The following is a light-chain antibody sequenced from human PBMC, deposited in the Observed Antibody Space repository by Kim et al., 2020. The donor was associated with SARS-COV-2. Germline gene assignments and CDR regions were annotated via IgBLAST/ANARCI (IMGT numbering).Light chain of an antibody. V-gene: IGKV3-20*01. CDR2: GAS. CDR1: QSVSSSS. CDR3: QQYANSPS. J-gene: IGKJ1*01. Sequence: LSLGESATLSCRASQSVSSSSLAWYQQKPGQAPRLLIYGASSRATGIPDRFSGSGSGTDFTLTISRLEPEDFAVYYCQQYANSPSFGQGTKVDIK.